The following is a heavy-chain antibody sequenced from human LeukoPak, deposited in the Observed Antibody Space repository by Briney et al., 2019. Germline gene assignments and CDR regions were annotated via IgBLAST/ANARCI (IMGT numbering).Heavy chain of an antibody. CDR2: ISSSSTYT. J-gene: IGHJ2*01. V-gene: IGHV3-11*06. CDR1: GFTFSDYY. Sequence: GGSLRLSCAASGFTFSDYYMSWIRQAPGKGLEWVSYISSSSTYTNYADSVKGRFTISRDNSKNTLFLQMNSLRAEDTAVCYCATSRGGGGYFDLWGRGTLVTVSS. CDR3: ATSRGGGGYFDL. D-gene: IGHD3-16*01.